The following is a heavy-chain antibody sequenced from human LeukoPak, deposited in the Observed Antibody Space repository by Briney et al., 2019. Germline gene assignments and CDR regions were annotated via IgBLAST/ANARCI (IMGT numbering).Heavy chain of an antibody. J-gene: IGHJ4*02. Sequence: GGSLRLSCAAAGFTFSSYAMNWVRQAPGKGLEWISVIGGSGSTTNYADSVKGRFTISRDNSKNTLYLQMNTLRADDTAVYYCAKQVPAAMGYYFDYWGQGTLVTVSS. V-gene: IGHV3-23*01. CDR2: IGGSGSTT. D-gene: IGHD2-2*01. CDR3: AKQVPAAMGYYFDY. CDR1: GFTFSSYA.